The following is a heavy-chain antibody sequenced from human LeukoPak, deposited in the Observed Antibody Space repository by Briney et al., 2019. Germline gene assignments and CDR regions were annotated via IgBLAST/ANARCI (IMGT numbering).Heavy chain of an antibody. J-gene: IGHJ5*01. Sequence: PSETLSLTCTVSGGSIHNSYWTWIRQSPGKGLEWIGYIFSGGTTKYNPSLKSRVTISVDTSKNQFSLKLTSVNAADTAVYYCARQMSGSSGFDSWGQGTLVTVSS. CDR2: IFSGGTT. V-gene: IGHV4-59*08. D-gene: IGHD6-19*01. CDR1: GGSIHNSY. CDR3: ARQMSGSSGFDS.